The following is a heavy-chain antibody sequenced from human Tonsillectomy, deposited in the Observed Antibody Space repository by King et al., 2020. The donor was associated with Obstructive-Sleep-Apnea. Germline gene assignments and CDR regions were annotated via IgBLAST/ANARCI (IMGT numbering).Heavy chain of an antibody. J-gene: IGHJ3*02. D-gene: IGHD2-21*02. CDR3: ARNCGGDCYSRAFDI. CDR2: IYYSGST. V-gene: IGHV4-59*01. Sequence: QLQESGPGLVKPSETLSLTCTVSGGSISSYYWSWIRQPPGKGLEWIGYIYYSGSTNYNPSLKSRVTISVDTSKNQFSLKLSSVTAADTAVYYCARNCGGDCYSRAFDIWGQGTMVTVSS. CDR1: GGSISSYY.